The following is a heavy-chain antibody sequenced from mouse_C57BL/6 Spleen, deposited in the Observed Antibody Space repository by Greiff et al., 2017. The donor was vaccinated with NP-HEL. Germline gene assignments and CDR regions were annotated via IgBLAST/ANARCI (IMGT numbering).Heavy chain of an antibody. J-gene: IGHJ1*03. V-gene: IGHV1-82*01. Sequence: QVQLQQSGPELVKPGASVKISCKASGYAFSSSWMNWVKQRPGKGLEWIGRIYPGDGDTNYNGKFKGKATLTADKSSSTAYMQLSSLTSEDSAVYFWARYYGNDVCWDCDVCGTESTGTVSS. D-gene: IGHD2-2*01. CDR3: ARYYGNDVCWDCDV. CDR1: GYAFSSSW. CDR2: IYPGDGDT.